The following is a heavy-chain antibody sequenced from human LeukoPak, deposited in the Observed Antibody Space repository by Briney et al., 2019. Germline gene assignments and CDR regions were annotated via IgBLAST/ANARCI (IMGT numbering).Heavy chain of an antibody. Sequence: GGSPRLSCAASGFTFSDYWMSWVRLSPGKGLEWVASIKPDGSERDYVASVKGRFTISRDNARNSLYLQMNSLRGEDTAVYYCAQSKRWGQGTQVTVSS. CDR2: IKPDGSER. D-gene: IGHD4-11*01. V-gene: IGHV3-7*01. CDR1: GFTFSDYW. J-gene: IGHJ4*02. CDR3: AQSKR.